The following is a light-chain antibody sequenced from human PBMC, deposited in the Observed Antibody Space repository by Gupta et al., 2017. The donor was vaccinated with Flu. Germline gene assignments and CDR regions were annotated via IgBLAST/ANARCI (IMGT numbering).Light chain of an antibody. J-gene: IGKJ1*01. CDR1: LSVSIN. CDR3: QQYNNWPRT. Sequence: DTAMTQSPATLSVSPGERATLSCRASLSVSINLAWYQQKPGQAPRLLINGASTRATGIAARFSGSGSGTEFTLTISSLQSEDFAIYYCQQYNNWPRTFGQGTKVEIK. V-gene: IGKV3-15*01. CDR2: GAS.